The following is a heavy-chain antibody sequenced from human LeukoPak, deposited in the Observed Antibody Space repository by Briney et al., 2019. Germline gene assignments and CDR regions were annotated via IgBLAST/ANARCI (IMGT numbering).Heavy chain of an antibody. V-gene: IGHV1-69*13. D-gene: IGHD3-22*01. CDR1: GGTFSSYA. CDR2: IIPIFGTA. CDR3: ARAYYYDSSGYYPLDY. Sequence: SVKVSCKASGGTFSSYAISWVRQAPGQGLEWMGGIIPIFGTANYAQKFQGRVTITADESTSTAYMELSSLRSEDTAVYYCARAYYYDSSGYYPLDYWGQGTLVTVSS. J-gene: IGHJ4*02.